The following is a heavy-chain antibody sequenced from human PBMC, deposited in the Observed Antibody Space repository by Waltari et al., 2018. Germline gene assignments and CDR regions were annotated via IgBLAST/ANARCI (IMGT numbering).Heavy chain of an antibody. D-gene: IGHD6-13*01. J-gene: IGHJ4*02. V-gene: IGHV4-4*02. CDR1: GGSISSSNW. CDR3: THAGGVAAAGPT. Sequence: QVQLQESGPGLVKPSGTLSLTCAVSGGSISSSNWWSWVRQPPGKGLEWIGEIYHTGNNNYNHSPKRPTTISVTNSQHTSSLPLRSAPAADTDAYYCTHAGGVAAAGPTWGQGTLVTVSS. CDR2: IYHTGNN.